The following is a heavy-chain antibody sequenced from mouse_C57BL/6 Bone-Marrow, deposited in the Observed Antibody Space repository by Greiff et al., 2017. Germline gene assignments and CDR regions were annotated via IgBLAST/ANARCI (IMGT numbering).Heavy chain of an antibody. CDR1: GFSLTSYG. Sequence: VQLQESGPGLVQPSQSLSITCTASGFSLTSYGVHWVRQSPGKGLEWLGVIWRGGSTDYNAAFISSLSISKDNSNSQVFFKMNSLQADDTAIYYCASLLAWFAYWGQGALVTVSA. CDR3: ASLLAWFAY. D-gene: IGHD2-1*01. V-gene: IGHV2-2*01. CDR2: IWRGGST. J-gene: IGHJ3*01.